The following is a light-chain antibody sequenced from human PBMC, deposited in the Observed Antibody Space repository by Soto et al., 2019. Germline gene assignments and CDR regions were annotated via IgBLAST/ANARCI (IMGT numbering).Light chain of an antibody. Sequence: EIVLTQSPGTLSLSPGERATLSCRASQSVKNSYLAWYQQKPGQSPRLVIYGVSNRATGIPNRFSGGGFGTDFTLTISRLEPEDFAVYYCQQRSNWPPGTFGQGTKLEIK. V-gene: IGKV3D-20*02. CDR3: QQRSNWPPGT. CDR1: QSVKNSY. J-gene: IGKJ2*01. CDR2: GVS.